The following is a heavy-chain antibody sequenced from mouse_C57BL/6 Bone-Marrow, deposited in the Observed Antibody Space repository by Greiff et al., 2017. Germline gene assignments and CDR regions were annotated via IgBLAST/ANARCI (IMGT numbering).Heavy chain of an antibody. Sequence: VKLMESGPGLVAPSQSLSITCTVSGFSLTSYGVDWVRQSPGKGLEWLGVIWGGGSANYNSALKSRLSISNDNSKSQVFLKMNSLQTDDTAMYYCARYGKGYAMDYWGQGTSVTVSS. CDR1: GFSLTSYG. J-gene: IGHJ4*01. CDR3: ARYGKGYAMDY. CDR2: IWGGGSA. V-gene: IGHV2-6*01. D-gene: IGHD2-1*01.